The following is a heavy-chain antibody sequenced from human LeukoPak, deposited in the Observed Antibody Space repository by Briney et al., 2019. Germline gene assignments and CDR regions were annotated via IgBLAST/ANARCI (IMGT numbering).Heavy chain of an antibody. CDR2: AVHSGGT. J-gene: IGHJ4*02. CDR1: GGSISSNKW. CDR3: ARRDYYDNSDDNYHSFEY. Sequence: SGTLSLTCAVSGGSISSNKWWSWLRPAPGKGLEWLGEAVHSGGTNYNPSLKSRVTVSVDKSKNQFSLRLNSVTAADTAVYYCARRDYYDNSDDNYHSFEYWGQGTLVTVSS. D-gene: IGHD3-22*01. V-gene: IGHV4-4*02.